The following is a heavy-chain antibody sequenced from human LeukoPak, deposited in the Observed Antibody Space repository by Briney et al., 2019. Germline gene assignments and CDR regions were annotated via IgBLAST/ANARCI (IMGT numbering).Heavy chain of an antibody. J-gene: IGHJ3*02. Sequence: SVKVSCKASGGTFSSYAISWVRQAPGQGLEWMGGIIPIFGTANYAQKFQGRVTITTDESTSTAYMELSSLRSEDTAVYYCARDLGHDPHAFDIWGQGTMVTVSS. CDR3: ARDLGHDPHAFDI. CDR1: GGTFSSYA. D-gene: IGHD3-16*01. V-gene: IGHV1-69*05. CDR2: IIPIFGTA.